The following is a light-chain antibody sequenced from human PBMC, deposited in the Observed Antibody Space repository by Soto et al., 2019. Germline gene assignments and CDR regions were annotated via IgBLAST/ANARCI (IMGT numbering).Light chain of an antibody. J-gene: IGKJ1*01. CDR2: AAS. Sequence: PKCACTLSLSPGERATLACRASQRVXSSYRAWYQQQPGQAPSLLXYAASSSANGSPDSFSGSGSGTDFTRTISRLEPEDCTGYYCHQYGSSPRTFGQGTKVDI. CDR1: QRVXSSY. V-gene: IGKV3-20*01. CDR3: HQYGSSPRT.